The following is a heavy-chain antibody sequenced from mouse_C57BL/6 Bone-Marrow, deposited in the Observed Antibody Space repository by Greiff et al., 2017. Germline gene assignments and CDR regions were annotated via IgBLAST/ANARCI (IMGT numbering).Heavy chain of an antibody. CDR2: INYDGSST. CDR3: ARITTVVAFDY. CDR1: GFTFSDYY. J-gene: IGHJ2*01. Sequence: DVMLVESEGSLVQPGSSMKLSCTASGFTFSDYYMAWVRQVPEKGLEWVANINYDGSSTYYLDSLKSRFIISRDNAKNILYLQMSSLKSEDTATYYCARITTVVAFDYWGQGTTLTVSS. V-gene: IGHV5-16*01. D-gene: IGHD1-1*01.